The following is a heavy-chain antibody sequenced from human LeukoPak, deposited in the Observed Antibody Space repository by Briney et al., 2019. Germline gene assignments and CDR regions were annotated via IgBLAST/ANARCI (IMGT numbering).Heavy chain of an antibody. CDR3: GRDYVRGVFDY. V-gene: IGHV3-30*04. CDR2: ISYDGSNK. CDR1: GFTFSSYA. J-gene: IGHJ4*02. Sequence: GGSLRLSCAASGFTFSSYAMHWVRQAPGKGLEWVAVISYDGSNKYYEDSVKGRFTISRDNSKNTLYLQMNSLRAEDTAVYYCGRDYVRGVFDYWGQGPLVTVSS. D-gene: IGHD3-10*02.